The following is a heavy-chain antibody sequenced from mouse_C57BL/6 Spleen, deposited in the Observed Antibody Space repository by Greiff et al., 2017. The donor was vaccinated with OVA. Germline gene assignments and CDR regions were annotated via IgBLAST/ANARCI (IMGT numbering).Heavy chain of an antibody. CDR2: IDPSDSYT. Sequence: VQLQQPGAELVMPGASVKLSCKASGYTFTSYWMHWVKQRPGQGLEWIGEIDPSDSYTNYNQKFKGKSTLTVDKSSSTAYMQLSSLTSEDSAVYYCARHYGTTMDYWGQGTSVTVSS. CDR1: GYTFTSYW. CDR3: ARHYGTTMDY. D-gene: IGHD1-1*01. J-gene: IGHJ4*01. V-gene: IGHV1-69*01.